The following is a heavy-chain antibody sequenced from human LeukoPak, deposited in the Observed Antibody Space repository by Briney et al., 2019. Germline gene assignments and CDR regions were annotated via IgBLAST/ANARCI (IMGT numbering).Heavy chain of an antibody. Sequence: GGSLRLSCAASGFTFSSYWMSWVRQAPGKGLEWVANIKQDGSEKYYVDSVKGRFTISRDTSKNSLYLQMNSLRTEDTALYYCAKERLRYFDSWGQGTLVTVSS. CDR3: AKERLRYFDS. CDR2: IKQDGSEK. CDR1: GFTFSSYW. J-gene: IGHJ4*02. V-gene: IGHV3-7*03.